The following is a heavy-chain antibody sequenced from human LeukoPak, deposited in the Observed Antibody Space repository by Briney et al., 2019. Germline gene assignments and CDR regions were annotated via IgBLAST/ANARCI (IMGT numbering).Heavy chain of an antibody. Sequence: SETLSLTCAVSGVSISSGGYSWSWIRQRPGKGLEWIGYIYHSGSTYYNPSLKSRVTISVDRSKNQFSLKLSSVTAADTAVYYCARGDSIAVAGTIDYFDYWGQGTLVTVSS. J-gene: IGHJ4*02. CDR2: IYHSGST. CDR1: GVSISSGGYS. CDR3: ARGDSIAVAGTIDYFDY. V-gene: IGHV4-30-2*01. D-gene: IGHD6-19*01.